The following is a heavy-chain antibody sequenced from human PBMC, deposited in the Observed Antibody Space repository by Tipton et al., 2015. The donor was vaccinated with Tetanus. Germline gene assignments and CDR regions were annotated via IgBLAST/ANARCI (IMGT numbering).Heavy chain of an antibody. Sequence: SLRLSCAASGFTVSSNYMSWVRQAPGKGLEWVSIIYSGGRTYYADSVKGRFTISRDNSKNMLFLRMNSMRAEDTAVYYCTSSLNTWYYYGVDVWGQGTTVTVSS. CDR1: GFTVSSNY. CDR3: TSSLNTWYYYGVDV. V-gene: IGHV3-53*01. J-gene: IGHJ6*02. D-gene: IGHD3-16*01. CDR2: IYSGGRT.